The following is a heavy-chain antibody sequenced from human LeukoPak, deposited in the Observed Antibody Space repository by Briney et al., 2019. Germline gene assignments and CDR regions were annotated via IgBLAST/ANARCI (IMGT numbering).Heavy chain of an antibody. D-gene: IGHD3-10*01. J-gene: IGHJ4*02. CDR3: ASARYYYGSGSYYKREYYFDY. CDR2: ISSSGSLI. CDR1: GFTFSDYY. Sequence: PGGSLRLSCAASGFTFSDYYMSWIRQAPEKGLEWVSYISSSGSLIYYADSVKGRFTISRDNAKNSLYLQMNSLRAEDTAVYYCASARYYYGSGSYYKREYYFDYWGQGTLVTVSS. V-gene: IGHV3-11*01.